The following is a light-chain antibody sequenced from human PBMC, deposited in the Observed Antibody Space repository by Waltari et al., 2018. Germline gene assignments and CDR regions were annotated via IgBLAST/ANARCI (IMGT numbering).Light chain of an antibody. J-gene: IGLJ2*01. CDR2: DVN. V-gene: IGLV2-14*03. CDR3: ASYSSISSYVV. Sequence: QSALTQPASVSGSPGQSITISCPGTRSDVGTYKYVSWYQHRPGTAPKVIIYDVNKRPSGVSNRFSGSKSGNTASLTISGLQAEDEANYSCASYSSISSYVVFGGGTKLTVL. CDR1: RSDVGTYKY.